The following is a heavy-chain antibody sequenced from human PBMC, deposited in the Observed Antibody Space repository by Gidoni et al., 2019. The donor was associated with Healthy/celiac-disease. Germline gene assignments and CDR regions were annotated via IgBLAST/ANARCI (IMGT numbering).Heavy chain of an antibody. CDR2: ISYDGSNK. CDR3: ARLPDYYDSSGPNY. J-gene: IGHJ4*02. V-gene: IGHV3-30*01. D-gene: IGHD3-22*01. CDR1: GFTFSSYA. Sequence: QVQLVESGGGVVQPGRSLRLSCAASGFTFSSYAMHWVRQAPGKGLEWVAVISYDGSNKYYADSVKGRFTISRDNSKNTLYLQMNSLRAEDTAVYYCARLPDYYDSSGPNYWGQGTLVTVSS.